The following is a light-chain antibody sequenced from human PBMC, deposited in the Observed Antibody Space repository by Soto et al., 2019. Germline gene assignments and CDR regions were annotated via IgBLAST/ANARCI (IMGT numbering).Light chain of an antibody. Sequence: QSVLTQPASVSGSPGQSITISCTGTSSDVGSYNLVSWYQQHPGKAPKLMIYEGSKRPSGVSNRFSGSKSGNTASLTISGLQAEVEADYYCCSYAGSSPYVFGSGTRVTVL. CDR3: CSYAGSSPYV. CDR2: EGS. J-gene: IGLJ1*01. V-gene: IGLV2-23*01. CDR1: SSDVGSYNL.